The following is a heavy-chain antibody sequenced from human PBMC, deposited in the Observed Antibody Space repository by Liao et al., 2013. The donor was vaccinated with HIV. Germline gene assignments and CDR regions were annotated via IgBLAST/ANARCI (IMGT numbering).Heavy chain of an antibody. CDR3: ARGSWLSSWGFHYFDY. Sequence: QVRLQESGPGLVKPSQTLSLTCTVSGDLIRRDNYYWTWIRQPAGTGLEWIGHIYTGMSTTGTTNYNPSLKSRVSISADTSKNQFSLKLSSVTAADTAVYYCARGSWLSSWGFHYFDYWGQGTLVTVSS. D-gene: IGHD6-13*01. J-gene: IGHJ4*02. CDR1: GDLIRRDNYY. V-gene: IGHV4-61*02. CDR2: IYTGMSTTGTT.